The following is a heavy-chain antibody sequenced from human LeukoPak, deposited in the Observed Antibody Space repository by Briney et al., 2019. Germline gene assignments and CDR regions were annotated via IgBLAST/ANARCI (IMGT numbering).Heavy chain of an antibody. Sequence: GSSVKVSCKASGGTFSSYAISWVRQAPGQGLEWMGRIIPIFGIANCAQKFQGRVTITADKSTSTAYMELSSLRSEDTAVYYCARDPHIVVVTADYYGMDVWGQGTTVTVSS. CDR1: GGTFSSYA. D-gene: IGHD2-21*02. CDR2: IIPIFGIA. J-gene: IGHJ6*02. CDR3: ARDPHIVVVTADYYGMDV. V-gene: IGHV1-69*04.